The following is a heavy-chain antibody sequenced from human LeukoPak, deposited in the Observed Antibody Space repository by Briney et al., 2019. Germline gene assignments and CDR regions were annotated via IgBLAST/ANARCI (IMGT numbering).Heavy chain of an antibody. Sequence: ASVKVSCKASGYTFTGYYMHWVRQAPGQGLEWMGWISPNSGGTNYAQKFQGRVTMTRDTSISTAYMELSRLRSDDTAVYYCARDVSSSSWHVWFDPWGQGTLVTVSS. D-gene: IGHD6-13*01. V-gene: IGHV1-2*02. CDR2: ISPNSGGT. J-gene: IGHJ5*02. CDR3: ARDVSSSSWHVWFDP. CDR1: GYTFTGYY.